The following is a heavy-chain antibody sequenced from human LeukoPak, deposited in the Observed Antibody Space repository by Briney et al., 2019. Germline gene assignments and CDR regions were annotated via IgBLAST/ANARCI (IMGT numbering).Heavy chain of an antibody. V-gene: IGHV3-48*01. D-gene: IGHD3-3*01. CDR3: ARGGSIFGVVPDY. Sequence: GGSLRLSCAASGFTFSSYSMNWVRQAPGKGLEWVSYISGSSSTIFYADSVKGRFTISRDNAKNSLSLQMNSLRAEDTAVYYCARGGSIFGVVPDYGGQGTLFTVSS. CDR1: GFTFSSYS. J-gene: IGHJ4*02. CDR2: ISGSSSTI.